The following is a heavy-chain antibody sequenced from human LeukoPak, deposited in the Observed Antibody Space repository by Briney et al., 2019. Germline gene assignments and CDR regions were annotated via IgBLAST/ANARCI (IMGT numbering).Heavy chain of an antibody. CDR3: ARGAVRRGTNFDY. CDR2: AYYRSKWYI. J-gene: IGHJ4*02. Sequence: SQTLSLTCAISGDSVSGSPAVWNWIRQSPSRGLEWLGRAYYRSKWYIDYAVSVKGRITITPDTSKSQFSLQLNSVTPEDTAVYYCARGAVRRGTNFDYWGQGTLVTVSS. CDR1: GDSVSGSPAV. V-gene: IGHV6-1*01. D-gene: IGHD3-10*01.